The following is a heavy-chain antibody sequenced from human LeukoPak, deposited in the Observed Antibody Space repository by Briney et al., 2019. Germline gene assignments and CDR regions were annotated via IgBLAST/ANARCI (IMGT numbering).Heavy chain of an antibody. J-gene: IGHJ4*02. CDR2: IYTSGST. Sequence: SETLSLTCTVSGGSISSGTYYWSWIRQPAGKGLEWIGRIYTSGSTNYNPSLKSRVTISLDTSKNQFSLRLSSVTAADTAVYYCAAFSSSRPLDYWGQGTPVTVSS. V-gene: IGHV4-61*02. D-gene: IGHD6-13*01. CDR3: AAFSSSRPLDY. CDR1: GGSISSGTYY.